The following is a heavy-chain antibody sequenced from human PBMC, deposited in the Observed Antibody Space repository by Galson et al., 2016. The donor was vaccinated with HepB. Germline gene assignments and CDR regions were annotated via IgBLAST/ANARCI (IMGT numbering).Heavy chain of an antibody. J-gene: IGHJ6*02. V-gene: IGHV4-39*01. CDR2: IYYSGST. D-gene: IGHD2-15*01. Sequence: ETLSLTCTVSGGSISSSSYYWGWIRQPPGKELEWIGSIYYSGSTYYNPSLKSRVTISVDTSKNQFSLKLSSVTAADTAVYYCARQRYCSGGSCTCYYYTLDVWGQGTTVTVSS. CDR3: ARQRYCSGGSCTCYYYTLDV. CDR1: GGSISSSSYY.